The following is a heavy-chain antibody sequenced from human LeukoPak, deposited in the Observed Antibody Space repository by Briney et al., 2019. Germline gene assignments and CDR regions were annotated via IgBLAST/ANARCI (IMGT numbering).Heavy chain of an antibody. V-gene: IGHV3-48*01. Sequence: GGSLRLSCAASGFTFRNYLMNWVRQAPGKGLEWVSFISSTGGTIYYADSVKGRFTVSRDNGKNSLYLQMNSLRAEDTAMYYCARDLSSSSTAYFQHWGQGTLVTVSS. CDR1: GFTFRNYL. D-gene: IGHD6-6*01. J-gene: IGHJ1*01. CDR2: ISSTGGTI. CDR3: ARDLSSSSTAYFQH.